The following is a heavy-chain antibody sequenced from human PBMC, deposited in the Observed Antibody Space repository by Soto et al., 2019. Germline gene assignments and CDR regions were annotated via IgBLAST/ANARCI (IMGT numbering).Heavy chain of an antibody. CDR3: ATTPYSSGWYKVDY. D-gene: IGHD6-19*01. V-gene: IGHV3-7*01. CDR1: GFTFSSYW. CDR2: IKQDGSEK. Sequence: GGSLRLSCAASGFTFSSYWRSWVRQAPGKGLEWVANIKQDGSEKYYVDSVKGRFTISRDNAKNSLYLQMNSLRAEDTAVYYCATTPYSSGWYKVDYWGQGTLVTVSS. J-gene: IGHJ4*02.